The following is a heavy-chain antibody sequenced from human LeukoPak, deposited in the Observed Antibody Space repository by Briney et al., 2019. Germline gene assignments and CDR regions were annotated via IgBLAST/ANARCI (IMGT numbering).Heavy chain of an antibody. D-gene: IGHD2-2*01. J-gene: IGHJ6*02. CDR1: GFTFSSYA. CDR2: ISYDGSNK. V-gene: IGHV3-30-3*01. Sequence: GGSLRLSCAASGFTFSSYAMHWVRQAPGKGLEWVAVISYDGSNKYYADSVKGRFTISRDNSKNTLYLQMNSLRAEDTAVYYCAREVPAAIPPYGMDVWGQGTTVTVSS. CDR3: AREVPAAIPPYGMDV.